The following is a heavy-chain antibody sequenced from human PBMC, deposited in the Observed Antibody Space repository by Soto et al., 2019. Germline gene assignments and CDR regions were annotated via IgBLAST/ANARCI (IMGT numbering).Heavy chain of an antibody. CDR2: ISSNGGST. V-gene: IGHV3-64*01. CDR3: ARSRGDYEPNYYYYYMDV. J-gene: IGHJ6*03. CDR1: GFTFSSYA. Sequence: GGSLRLSCAASGFTFSSYAMHWVRQAPGKGLEYVSAISSNGGSTYYANSVKGRFTISRDNSKNTLYLQMGSLRAEDMAVYYCARSRGDYEPNYYYYYMDVWGKGTTVTVSS. D-gene: IGHD4-17*01.